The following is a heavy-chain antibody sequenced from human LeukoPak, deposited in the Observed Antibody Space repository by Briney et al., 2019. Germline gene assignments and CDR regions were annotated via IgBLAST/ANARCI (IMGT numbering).Heavy chain of an antibody. CDR1: GYTLTELS. CDR3: ATDMAWELPDGAFDI. J-gene: IGHJ3*02. Sequence: ASVKVSCKVSGYTLTELSMHWVRQAPGKGLEWMGGFDPEDGETIYAQKFQGRVTMAEDTSTDTAYMELSSLRSEDTAVYYCATDMAWELPDGAFDIWGQGTMVTVSS. V-gene: IGHV1-24*01. D-gene: IGHD1-26*01. CDR2: FDPEDGET.